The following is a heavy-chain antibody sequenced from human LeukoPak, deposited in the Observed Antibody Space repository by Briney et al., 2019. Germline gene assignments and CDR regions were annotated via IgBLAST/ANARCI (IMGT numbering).Heavy chain of an antibody. V-gene: IGHV3-23*01. CDR2: ITGSGGNT. J-gene: IGHJ5*02. CDR3: AKESPVAATGRSWFDP. D-gene: IGHD6-13*01. Sequence: GGSLRLSCAASGFTFSSYAMSWVRQAPGKGLEWVSTITGSGGNTYYADSVKGRFTISRDNSKNTLYLQMNSLRAEDTAIYYCAKESPVAATGRSWFDPWGQGTLDTVSS. CDR1: GFTFSSYA.